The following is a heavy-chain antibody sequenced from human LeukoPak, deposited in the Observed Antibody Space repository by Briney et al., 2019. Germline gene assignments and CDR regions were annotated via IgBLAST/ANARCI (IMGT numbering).Heavy chain of an antibody. Sequence: GGSLRLSCTASGFDFSSFDFHLVRQLRGKGLEWVSHIDTAGGTYYPGSVKGRFTISRANAKKSLYLQMHNLRVGDTALYFCARGSPWSYYYMDVWGVGTAVSVS. V-gene: IGHV3-13*01. CDR3: ARGSPWSYYYMDV. CDR2: IDTAGGT. J-gene: IGHJ6*03. D-gene: IGHD3-3*01. CDR1: GFDFSSFD.